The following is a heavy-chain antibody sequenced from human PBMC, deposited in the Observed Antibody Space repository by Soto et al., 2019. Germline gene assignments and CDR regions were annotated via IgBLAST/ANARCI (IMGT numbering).Heavy chain of an antibody. Sequence: GGSLRLSCAASGLSVSNNYMSWVRQAPGKGLEWVSAIYSGGTTFYADSVKGRFIISRDISKNMLYLQMNSLRAEDTAVYYCARDYRLMVGGAGFDYWGQGILVTVSS. V-gene: IGHV3-66*01. CDR1: GLSVSNNY. CDR3: ARDYRLMVGGAGFDY. J-gene: IGHJ4*02. D-gene: IGHD3-10*01. CDR2: IYSGGTT.